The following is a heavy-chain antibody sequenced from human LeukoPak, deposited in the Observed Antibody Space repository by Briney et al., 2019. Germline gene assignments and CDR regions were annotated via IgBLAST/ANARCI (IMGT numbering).Heavy chain of an antibody. CDR3: ARGVYIAAAQYAY. Sequence: SEALSLTCTVSGGSISSYYWSWIRQPPGKGLEWIGYIYYSGTTNYNPSLKSRVTISVDTSKNQFSLKLSSVTAADTAVYYCARGVYIAAAQYAYWGQGTLVTVSS. CDR2: IYYSGTT. D-gene: IGHD6-13*01. V-gene: IGHV4-59*01. J-gene: IGHJ4*02. CDR1: GGSISSYY.